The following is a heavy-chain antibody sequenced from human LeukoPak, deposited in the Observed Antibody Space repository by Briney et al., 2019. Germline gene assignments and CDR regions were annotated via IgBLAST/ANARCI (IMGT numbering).Heavy chain of an antibody. D-gene: IGHD2-15*01. CDR1: GFSFSDHE. CDR3: ARMGSSAFDF. V-gene: IGHV3-69-1*01. Sequence: GGSLRLSCAASGFSFSDHEMNWVRQAPGKGLEWVSYLSSSGNAYYADSVKGRFTISRDNPKNTLYLQMNSLRAEDTAMYYCARMGSSAFDFRGQGTMVTVSS. J-gene: IGHJ3*01. CDR2: LSSSGNA.